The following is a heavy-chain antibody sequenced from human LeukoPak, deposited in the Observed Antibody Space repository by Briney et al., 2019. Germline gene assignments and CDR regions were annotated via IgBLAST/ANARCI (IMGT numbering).Heavy chain of an antibody. J-gene: IGHJ6*03. V-gene: IGHV4-59*01. CDR3: ARVINCSGGSCYYYYMDV. CDR1: GGSISSYY. Sequence: PSETLSLTCTVSGGSISSYYWSWIRQPPGKGLEWIGYIYYSGSTNYNPSLKSRVTISVDTSKNQFSLKLSSVTAADTAVYFCARVINCSGGSCYYYYMDVWGKGTTVTVSS. CDR2: IYYSGST. D-gene: IGHD2-15*01.